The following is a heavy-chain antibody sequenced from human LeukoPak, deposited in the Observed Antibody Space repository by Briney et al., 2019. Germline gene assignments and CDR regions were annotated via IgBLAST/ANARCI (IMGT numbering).Heavy chain of an antibody. D-gene: IGHD2-2*01. Sequence: GASVKVSCKASGGTFSSYAISWVRQAPGQGLEWMGGIIPIFGTANYAQKFQGRVTITADKSTSTAYMELSSLRSEDTAVYYCARGGYCSSTSCFDYWGQGTLVTVSS. CDR3: ARGGYCSSTSCFDY. CDR2: IIPIFGTA. V-gene: IGHV1-69*06. CDR1: GGTFSSYA. J-gene: IGHJ4*02.